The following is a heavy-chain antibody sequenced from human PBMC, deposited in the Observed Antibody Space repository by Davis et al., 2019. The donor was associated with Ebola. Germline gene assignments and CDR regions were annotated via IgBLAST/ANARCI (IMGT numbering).Heavy chain of an antibody. D-gene: IGHD6-6*01. Sequence: GESLKISCAASGFTFSSYGMHWVRQAPGKGLEWVAVISYDGSNKYYADSVKGRFTISRDNSKNTLYLQMNSLRAKDTAVYYCAKSSGIAARLWDYYYGMDVWGQGTTVTVSS. V-gene: IGHV3-30*18. J-gene: IGHJ6*02. CDR1: GFTFSSYG. CDR3: AKSSGIAARLWDYYYGMDV. CDR2: ISYDGSNK.